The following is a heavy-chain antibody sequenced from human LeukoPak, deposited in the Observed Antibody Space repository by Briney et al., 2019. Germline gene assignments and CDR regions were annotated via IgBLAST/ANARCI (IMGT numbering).Heavy chain of an antibody. CDR2: IKQDGSEK. V-gene: IGHV3-7*01. CDR1: GFTFSSYW. CDR3: ARDNSVGAPPDAFDI. Sequence: PGGSLRLSCAASGFTFSSYWMSWVRQAPGKGLEWVANIKQDGSEKYYVDSVKGRFTISRDNAKNSLYLQMNSLRAEDTAVYYCARDNSVGAPPDAFDIWGQGTMVTVSS. J-gene: IGHJ3*02. D-gene: IGHD1-26*01.